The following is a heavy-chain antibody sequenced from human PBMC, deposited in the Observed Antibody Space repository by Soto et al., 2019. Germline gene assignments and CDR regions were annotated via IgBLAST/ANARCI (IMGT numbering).Heavy chain of an antibody. CDR3: ARTEYDFWCGYQYFDY. V-gene: IGHV4-30-2*01. J-gene: IGHJ4*02. Sequence: QLQLQESGSGLVTPSQTLSLTCAVSGGSITSGGYSWSWIRQPPGKVLEWLGYSYHSGGTYYNPPLKSRVAMTVDTSKNQSSLKLSSVAAADTNVYYCARTEYDFWCGYQYFDYWGQGTLVTFSS. CDR2: SYHSGGT. D-gene: IGHD3-3*01. CDR1: GGSITSGGYS.